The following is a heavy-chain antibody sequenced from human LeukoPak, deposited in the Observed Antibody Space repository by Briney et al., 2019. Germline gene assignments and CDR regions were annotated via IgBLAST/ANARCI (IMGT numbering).Heavy chain of an antibody. Sequence: PGGSLRLSCAASGFTFSGASMRWVRQAPGKGVEWGSVIYSGGGTYHAASIRGTFTTSRDNSKNTLYLQINSLRAEDTAVYYCARDTGVGPTSDAFDIWGPGTLVTVSS. CDR3: ARDTGVGPTSDAFDI. CDR1: GFTFSGAS. D-gene: IGHD1-26*01. CDR2: IYSGGGT. V-gene: IGHV3-66*01. J-gene: IGHJ3*02.